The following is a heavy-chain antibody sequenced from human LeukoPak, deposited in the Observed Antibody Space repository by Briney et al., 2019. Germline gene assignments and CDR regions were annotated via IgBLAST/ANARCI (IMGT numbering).Heavy chain of an antibody. J-gene: IGHJ6*03. CDR2: ISAYNGNT. V-gene: IGHV1-18*01. D-gene: IGHD2-2*01. CDR3: AREGGCSSTSCYPLYYYMDV. CDR1: GYTFTSYG. Sequence: VASVKVSCKASGYTFTSYGISWVRQAPGQGLEWMGWISAYNGNTNYAQKLQGRVTMTTDTSTSTAYMELRSLRSDDTAVYYCAREGGCSSTSCYPLYYYMDVWGKGTTVTVSS.